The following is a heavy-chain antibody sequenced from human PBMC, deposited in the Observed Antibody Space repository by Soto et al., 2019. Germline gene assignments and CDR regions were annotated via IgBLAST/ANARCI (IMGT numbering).Heavy chain of an antibody. V-gene: IGHV1-2*02. D-gene: IGHD3-22*01. J-gene: IGHJ3*02. CDR3: ARVKVRRDGDNFLAFDI. CDR2: INPNSGGT. CDR1: GYTLTGYY. Sequence: ASVKVSCKASGYTLTGYYMHWVRQAPGQGLEWMGWINPNSGGTNYAQKFQGRVTMTRDTSISTAYMELSRLRSDDTAVYYCARVKVRRDGDNFLAFDIWGQGTMVTVSS.